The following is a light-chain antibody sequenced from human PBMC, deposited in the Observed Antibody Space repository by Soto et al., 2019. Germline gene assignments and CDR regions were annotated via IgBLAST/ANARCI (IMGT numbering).Light chain of an antibody. J-gene: IGLJ3*02. Sequence: QSALTQPASVSGSPGQSITISCTGTSSDVGAYKYVSWYQQHPGKAPKLIIYEVSNRPSGVSSRFSGSKSGNTASLTISGLQADDEAHYYCISYTTSTALVVFGGGTQLTVL. CDR1: SSDVGAYKY. CDR3: ISYTTSTALVV. CDR2: EVS. V-gene: IGLV2-14*01.